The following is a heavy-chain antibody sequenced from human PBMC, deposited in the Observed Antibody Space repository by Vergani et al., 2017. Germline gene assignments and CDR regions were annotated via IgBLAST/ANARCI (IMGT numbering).Heavy chain of an antibody. CDR2: INPNSGGT. V-gene: IGHV1-2*02. CDR1: GGTFSSYT. Sequence: QVQLVQSGAEVKKPGSSVKVSCKASGGTFSSYTISWVRQAPGQGLEWMGWINPNSGGTNDAQKFQGRVTMTGDTSISTAYMELSRLRSDDTAVYYCARMGWYFPTEPFDYWGQGTLVTVSS. D-gene: IGHD6-19*01. CDR3: ARMGWYFPTEPFDY. J-gene: IGHJ4*02.